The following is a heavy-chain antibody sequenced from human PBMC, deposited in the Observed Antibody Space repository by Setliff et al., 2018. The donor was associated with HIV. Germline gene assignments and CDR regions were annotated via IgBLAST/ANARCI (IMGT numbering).Heavy chain of an antibody. CDR1: GGSISSGGYY. D-gene: IGHD3-3*01. Sequence: SETLSLTCIVSGGSISSGGYYWSWIRQHPGKGLEWIGYIYYSGSTYYNPSLKSRFTISVDTSKNQFSLKVISVAAADTAVYYCARHYNFWSGYSRYYNMDVWGKGTTVTVSS. J-gene: IGHJ6*03. V-gene: IGHV4-31*03. CDR3: ARHYNFWSGYSRYYNMDV. CDR2: IYYSGST.